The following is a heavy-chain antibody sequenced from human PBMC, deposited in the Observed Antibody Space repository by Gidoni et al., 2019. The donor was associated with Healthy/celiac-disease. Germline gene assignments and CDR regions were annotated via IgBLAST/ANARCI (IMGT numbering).Heavy chain of an antibody. V-gene: IGHV3-30*18. D-gene: IGHD3-10*01. CDR2: RSDDGSNK. Sequence: QVQLVESGGGVVQPGRSLRLSCAASGFTFSSYCLHWVRQAPGKGLEWVAVRSDDGSNKYYADSVKGRFTISRDNSKNTLYLQMNSLRAEDTAVYYCAKDLVTMEFYYYYYGMDVWGQGTTVTVSS. CDR3: AKDLVTMEFYYYYYGMDV. CDR1: GFTFSSYC. J-gene: IGHJ6*02.